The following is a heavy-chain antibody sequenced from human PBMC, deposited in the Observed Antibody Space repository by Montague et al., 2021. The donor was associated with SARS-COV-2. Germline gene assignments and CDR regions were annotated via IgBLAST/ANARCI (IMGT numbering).Heavy chain of an antibody. CDR3: ARDLRDTSGSTYLTPFRFEP. V-gene: IGHV4-31*02. CDR1: GDSINSGDHY. J-gene: IGHJ5*02. CDR2: IYSSGST. Sequence: TLSLTWNVSGDSINSGDHYWSWIRQHPGKGLEWIGYIYSSGSTYYNPSLKSRVTISADTSKNQFSLKLSSVTAADTAVYYCARDLRDTSGSTYLTPFRFEPWGQGTLVTVSS. D-gene: IGHD3-22*01.